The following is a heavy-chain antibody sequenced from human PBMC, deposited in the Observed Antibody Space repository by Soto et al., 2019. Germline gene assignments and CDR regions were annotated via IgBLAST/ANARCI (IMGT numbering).Heavy chain of an antibody. D-gene: IGHD1-1*01. Sequence: QVQLVQSGAEVKKPGASVKVSCKASGYTFTTYYMHWVRQDPGQGLEWMGLINPSGASTGYAQKFPGRGTITRDTSKTTVHIELRSLRSEDTAVYYCARAPTGPIDYWGQGTLVTVSS. CDR3: ARAPTGPIDY. V-gene: IGHV1-46*03. CDR2: INPSGAST. J-gene: IGHJ4*02. CDR1: GYTFTTYY.